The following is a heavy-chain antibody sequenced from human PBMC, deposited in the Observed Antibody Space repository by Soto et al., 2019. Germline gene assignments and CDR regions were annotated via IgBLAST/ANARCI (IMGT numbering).Heavy chain of an antibody. V-gene: IGHV3-30*03. Sequence: QVQLVESGGGVVQPGRSLRLSCAASGFIFSDYGMHWVRQAPGKGLEWLAVISDDGTNKYYADSVEGRFTISRDNSKNTMNLQMNSLRAEDTAIYYCAIPRLANYYYFGMDVWGQGTTVTVSS. CDR3: AIPRLANYYYFGMDV. D-gene: IGHD6-25*01. CDR1: GFIFSDYG. J-gene: IGHJ6*02. CDR2: ISDDGTNK.